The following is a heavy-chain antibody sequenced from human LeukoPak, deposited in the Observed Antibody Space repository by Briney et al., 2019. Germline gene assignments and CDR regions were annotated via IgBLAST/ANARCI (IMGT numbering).Heavy chain of an antibody. Sequence: SETLSLTCTVSGGSISISSYYWGWIRQPPGKGLEWIGSIYYSGSTYYNPSLKSRVTISVDTSKNQFSLKLSSVTAADTAVYYCARDPTYAGDYWGQGTLVTVSS. D-gene: IGHD4-17*01. V-gene: IGHV4-39*07. CDR3: ARDPTYAGDY. CDR2: IYYSGST. J-gene: IGHJ4*02. CDR1: GGSISISSYY.